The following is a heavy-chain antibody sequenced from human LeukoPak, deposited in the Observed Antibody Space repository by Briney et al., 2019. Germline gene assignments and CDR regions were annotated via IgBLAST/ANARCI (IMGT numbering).Heavy chain of an antibody. J-gene: IGHJ4*02. D-gene: IGHD6-13*01. V-gene: IGHV3-33*01. Sequence: PGGSLRLSCAASGLTFSSYGMHWVRQAPGKGLEWVAVIWYDGSNKYYADSVKGRFTISRDNSKNTLYLQMNSLRAEDTAVYYCARDGVGHSGPSSNFDYWGQGTLVTVSS. CDR2: IWYDGSNK. CDR3: ARDGVGHSGPSSNFDY. CDR1: GLTFSSYG.